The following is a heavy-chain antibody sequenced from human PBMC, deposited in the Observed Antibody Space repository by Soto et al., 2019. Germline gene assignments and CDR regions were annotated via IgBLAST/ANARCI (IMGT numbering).Heavy chain of an antibody. CDR1: GGSISSYY. J-gene: IGHJ4*02. CDR3: ARTGKAAVVFDY. V-gene: IGHV4-59*08. Sequence: SETLSLTCTVSGGSISSYYWSWIRQPPGKGLDWIGYIYYSGSTNYNPSLKSRVTISVDTSKNQFSLKLSSVTAADTAVYYCARTGKAAVVFDYWGQGTLVTVSS. CDR2: IYYSGST. D-gene: IGHD6-13*01.